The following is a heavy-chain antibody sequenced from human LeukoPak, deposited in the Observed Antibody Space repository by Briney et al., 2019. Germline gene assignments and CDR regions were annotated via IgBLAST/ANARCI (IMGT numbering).Heavy chain of an antibody. J-gene: IGHJ5*02. CDR2: IYHGGST. CDR1: GGSISNYS. Sequence: SETLSLTCTVSGGSISNYSWSWIRQPPGKGLEWIGYIYHGGSTYYNPSLKSRVIISVDRSKKQFTLKLSSVTAADTAVYYCARTGYTYAGYNWFDPWGQGTLVTVSS. V-gene: IGHV4-30-2*01. D-gene: IGHD5-18*01. CDR3: ARTGYTYAGYNWFDP.